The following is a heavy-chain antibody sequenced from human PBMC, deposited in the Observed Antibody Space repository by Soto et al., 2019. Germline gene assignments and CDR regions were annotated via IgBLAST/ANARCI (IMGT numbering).Heavy chain of an antibody. CDR2: ITGSGAGS. CDR3: AKAYSNSWPKDWFDP. V-gene: IGHV3-23*01. J-gene: IGHJ5*02. D-gene: IGHD6-13*01. CDR1: GFTFSTYA. Sequence: GGSLRLSCAASGFTFSTYAMSWVRQAPGKGLEWVSGITGSGAGSYYSDSVKGRFTISRDNSKNTLYLQMNSLRAEDTAVYYCAKAYSNSWPKDWFDPWSQGTLVTVSS.